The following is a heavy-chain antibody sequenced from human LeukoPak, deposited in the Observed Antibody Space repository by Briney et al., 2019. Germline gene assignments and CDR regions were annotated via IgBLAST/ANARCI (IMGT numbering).Heavy chain of an antibody. CDR2: INPNSGGT. Sequence: GASVKVSCKASGYTFTGYYMHWVRQAPAQGLEWMGWINPNSGGTNYAQKFQGRVTMTRDTSISTVYMELSSLISDDTAVYYCARAPLEGFDYWGQGTLVTVSS. CDR3: ARAPLEGFDY. CDR1: GYTFTGYY. J-gene: IGHJ4*02. V-gene: IGHV1-2*02.